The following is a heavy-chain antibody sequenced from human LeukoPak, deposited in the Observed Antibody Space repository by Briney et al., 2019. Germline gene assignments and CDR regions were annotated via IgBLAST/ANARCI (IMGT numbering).Heavy chain of an antibody. Sequence: SETLSLTCAVSGGSISPYSWSWIRQPPGKGLEWIGYIHYSGSTNYNPSLKSRVTISLDTSKNQFSLKLNSVTAADTAIYYCARGSYVDYSKYYFDYWGQGTLVTVSS. CDR2: IHYSGST. CDR3: ARGSYVDYSKYYFDY. CDR1: GGSISPYS. V-gene: IGHV4-59*01. D-gene: IGHD4-17*01. J-gene: IGHJ4*02.